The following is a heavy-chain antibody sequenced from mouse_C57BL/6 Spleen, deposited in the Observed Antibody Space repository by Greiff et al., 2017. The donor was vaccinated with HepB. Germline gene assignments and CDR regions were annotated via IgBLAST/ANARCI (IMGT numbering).Heavy chain of an antibody. J-gene: IGHJ4*01. D-gene: IGHD2-12*01. CDR1: GFTFSDYY. CDR3: ARYSRYYAMDY. Sequence: EVQVVESEGGLVQPGSSMKLSCTASGFTFSDYYMAWVRQVPEKGLEWVANINYDGSSTYYLDSLKSRFIISRDNAKNILYLQMSSLKSEDTATYYCARYSRYYAMDYWGQGTSVTVSS. CDR2: INYDGSST. V-gene: IGHV5-16*01.